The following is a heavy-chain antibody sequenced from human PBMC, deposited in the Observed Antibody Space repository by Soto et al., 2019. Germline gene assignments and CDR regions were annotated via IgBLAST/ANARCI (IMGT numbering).Heavy chain of an antibody. CDR2: INPNSGGT. CDR1: GYTFTGSY. CDR3: ARANYYDSSGFFSEDAYYNG. D-gene: IGHD3-22*01. V-gene: IGHV1-2*02. J-gene: IGHJ6*01. Sequence: ASVKVSCKASGYTFTGSYMHWVRQAPGQGLEWMGWINPNSGGTNYAQKFQGRVTMTRDKSISTAYLQWSSLKASDTAMYYCARANYYDSSGFFSEDAYYNG.